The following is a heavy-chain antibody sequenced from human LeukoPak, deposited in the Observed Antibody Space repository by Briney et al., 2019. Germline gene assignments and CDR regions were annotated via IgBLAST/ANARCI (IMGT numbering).Heavy chain of an antibody. CDR1: GYSFTSYW. Sequence: GESLKIAYKGSGYSFTSYWIGWVRQMPGKGLEWMGIIYPGDSDTRYSPSFQGQVTISADKSISTAYLQWSSLKASDTAMYYCARHSNTTAPVSFDPWGQGTLVTVSS. CDR2: IYPGDSDT. J-gene: IGHJ5*02. D-gene: IGHD1-1*01. V-gene: IGHV5-51*01. CDR3: ARHSNTTAPVSFDP.